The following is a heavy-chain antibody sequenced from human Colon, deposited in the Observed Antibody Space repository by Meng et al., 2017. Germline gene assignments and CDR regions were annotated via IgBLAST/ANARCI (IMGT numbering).Heavy chain of an antibody. CDR1: CGSITNENW. V-gene: IGHV4-4*02. CDR2: IFHAGNT. CDR3: ARDFHSTLTVFDS. Sequence: QGQLSASGSGLVTPTGTLSLTCAVSCGSITNENWWSWVRQPPGKRLEWIGEIFHAGNTNYNPSLKSRVTMSLDKSKNQFSLTLTSVTAADTAVYYCARDFHSTLTVFDSWGQGTLVTVSS. D-gene: IGHD3-9*01. J-gene: IGHJ4*02.